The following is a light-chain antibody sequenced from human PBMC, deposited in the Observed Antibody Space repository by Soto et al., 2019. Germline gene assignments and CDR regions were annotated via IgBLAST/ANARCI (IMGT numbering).Light chain of an antibody. Sequence: DIQLTQSPSTLSASIGDRVVITCRASQTIDRWLAWYHQRPGLAPRLLIYDASTLESGVPSRFSGSGSETEFTLTISSLKPDDFATYHCQQYEGNPTFGQGTTVEVK. CDR1: QTIDRW. CDR2: DAS. CDR3: QQYEGNPT. J-gene: IGKJ1*01. V-gene: IGKV1-5*01.